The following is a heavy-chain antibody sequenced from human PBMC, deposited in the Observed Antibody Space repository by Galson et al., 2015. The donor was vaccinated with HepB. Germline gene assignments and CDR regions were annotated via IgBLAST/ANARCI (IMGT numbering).Heavy chain of an antibody. J-gene: IGHJ4*02. V-gene: IGHV3-49*03. CDR1: GFTFGDYA. CDR3: TRSLGYCSGGSCYSQAYY. D-gene: IGHD2-15*01. Sequence: SLRFSCAASGFTFGDYAMSWFRQAPGKGLEWVGFIRSKAYGGTTEYDASVKGRFTISRDDSKSIAYLQMNSLKTEDTAVYYCTRSLGYCSGGSCYSQAYYWGQGTLVTVSS. CDR2: IRSKAYGGTT.